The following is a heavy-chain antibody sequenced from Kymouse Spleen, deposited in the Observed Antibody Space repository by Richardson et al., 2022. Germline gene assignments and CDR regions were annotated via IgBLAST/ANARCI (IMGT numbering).Heavy chain of an antibody. J-gene: IGHJ6*02. CDR2: ISWNSGSI. V-gene: IGHV3-9*01. D-gene: IGHD3-10*01. Sequence: EVQLVESGGGLVQPGRSLRLSCAASGFTFDDYAMHWVRQAPGKGLEWVSGISWNSGSIGYADSVKGRFTISRDNAKNSLYLQMNSLRAEDTALYYCAKDTAMVRDYYGSGTHTGHYYYYYGMDVWGQGTTVTVSS. CDR1: GFTFDDYA. CDR3: AKDTAMVRDYYGSGTHTGHYYYYYGMDV.